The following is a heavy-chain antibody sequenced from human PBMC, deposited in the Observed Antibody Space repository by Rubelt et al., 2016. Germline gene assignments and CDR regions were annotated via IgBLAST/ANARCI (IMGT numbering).Heavy chain of an antibody. V-gene: IGHV3-11*01. CDR1: GFTFSDYY. J-gene: IGHJ4*02. D-gene: IGHD4-23*01. Sequence: VQLLESGGGLVQPGGSLRLYCAASGFTFSDYYMTWIRQAPGKGLEWLSYITSDGNTLYYADSVKGRFPISRDNAKKSLYLQMNSLRAEDTAVYYCARRTVVSPLDYWGQGTLVTVSP. CDR2: ITSDGNTL. CDR3: ARRTVVSPLDY.